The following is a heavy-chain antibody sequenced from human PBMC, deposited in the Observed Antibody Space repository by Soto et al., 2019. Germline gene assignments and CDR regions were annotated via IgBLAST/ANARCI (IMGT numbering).Heavy chain of an antibody. Sequence: KTSETLSLTCTVSGAPISSGAYYWSWVRQAPGKGLEWVGYIYYSGSTYYNPSLKRRLDISLDVSKNLFSLRLTSVTASDTAVYSSARVGSGVDGFSYWGQGMLVTVSS. CDR3: ARVGSGVDGFSY. J-gene: IGHJ4*02. V-gene: IGHV4-30-4*01. CDR1: GAPISSGAYY. CDR2: IYYSGST. D-gene: IGHD3-3*01.